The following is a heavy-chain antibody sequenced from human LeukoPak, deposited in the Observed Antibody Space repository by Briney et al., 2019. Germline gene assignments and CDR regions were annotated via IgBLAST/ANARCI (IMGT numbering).Heavy chain of an antibody. CDR2: ISYDGSNK. D-gene: IGHD5-12*01. V-gene: IGHV3-30*04. CDR1: GFTFSSYA. J-gene: IGHJ3*02. CDR3: AREWLRSHPHHDAFDI. Sequence: PGGSLRLSCAASGFTFSSYAMHWVRQAPGKGLEWVAVISYDGSNKYYADSVKGRFTISRDNSKNTLYLQMNSLRAEDTAVYYCAREWLRSHPHHDAFDIWGQGTMVTVSS.